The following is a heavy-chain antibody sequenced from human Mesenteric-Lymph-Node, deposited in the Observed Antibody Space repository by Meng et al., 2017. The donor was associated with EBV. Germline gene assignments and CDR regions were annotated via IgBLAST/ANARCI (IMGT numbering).Heavy chain of an antibody. V-gene: IGHV1-18*01. CDR3: ARSFAAAAKFDY. Sequence: QVNLVQSGAEVKKPGASVKVSCKASGYTLTTHGISWGRQAPGQGLEWMGWISPYNDNTNSAQKFQGRVTMTIDTSTRTAYLELRSLRADDTAMYYCARSFAAAAKFDYWGQGTLVTVSS. D-gene: IGHD6-13*01. CDR2: ISPYNDNT. CDR1: GYTLTTHG. J-gene: IGHJ4*02.